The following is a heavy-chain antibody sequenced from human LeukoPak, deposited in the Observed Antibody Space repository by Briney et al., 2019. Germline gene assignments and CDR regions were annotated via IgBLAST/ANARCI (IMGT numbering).Heavy chain of an antibody. J-gene: IGHJ5*02. CDR1: GFTFSSYG. CDR2: IWYDGSNK. D-gene: IGHD1-7*01. CDR3: AKVNWNYAENWFDP. Sequence: PGGSLRLSCAASGFTFSSYGMHWVRQAPGKGLEWVAVIWYDGSNKYYADSVKGRFTISRDNSKNTLYLQMNSLRAEDTAVYYCAKVNWNYAENWFDPWGQGTLVTVSS. V-gene: IGHV3-33*06.